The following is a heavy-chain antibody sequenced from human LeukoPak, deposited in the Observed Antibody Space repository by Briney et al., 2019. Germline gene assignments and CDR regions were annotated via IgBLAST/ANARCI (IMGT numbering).Heavy chain of an antibody. CDR2: IRQDGGEK. CDR3: ARDGTAAGLYFDL. D-gene: IGHD6-13*01. J-gene: IGHJ4*02. Sequence: GGSLRHSCAVSGFTFSDYWMNWVRQAPGKGLEWVASIRQDGGEKSYVDSVKGRLTISRDNTKHSLYLQMSSLRAEDTGVYYCARDGTAAGLYFDLWGQGTLVTVSS. CDR1: GFTFSDYW. V-gene: IGHV3-7*01.